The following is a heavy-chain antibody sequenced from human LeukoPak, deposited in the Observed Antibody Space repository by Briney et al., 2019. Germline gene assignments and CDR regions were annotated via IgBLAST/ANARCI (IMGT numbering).Heavy chain of an antibody. CDR3: ARGGWLRSRFDY. J-gene: IGHJ4*02. D-gene: IGHD5-12*01. CDR1: GGSFSGYY. Sequence: PSETLSLTCAVYGGSFSGYYWSWIRQPPGKGLEWIGEINHSGSTNYNPSLKSRVTISVDTSKNQFSLKLSSVTAADTAVYYCARGGWLRSRFDYWGQGTLVTVSS. CDR2: INHSGST. V-gene: IGHV4-34*01.